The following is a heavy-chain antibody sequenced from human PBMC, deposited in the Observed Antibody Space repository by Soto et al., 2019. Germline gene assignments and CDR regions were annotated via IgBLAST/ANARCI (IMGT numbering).Heavy chain of an antibody. CDR3: GRTIAVAGTSYYYYGMDV. J-gene: IGHJ6*02. CDR2: IIPIFGTA. D-gene: IGHD6-19*01. CDR1: GGTFSSYA. V-gene: IGHV1-69*01. Sequence: QVQLVQSGAEVKKPGSSVKVSCKASGGTFSSYAISWVRQAPGQGLEWMGGIIPIFGTANYAQKFQGRVTITEDESTSTAYMELSSLRSEDTAVYYCGRTIAVAGTSYYYYGMDVWGQGTTVTVSS.